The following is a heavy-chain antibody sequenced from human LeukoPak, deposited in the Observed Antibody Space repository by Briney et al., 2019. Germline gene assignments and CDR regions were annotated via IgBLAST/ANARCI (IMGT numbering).Heavy chain of an antibody. CDR3: ARGRSTSGFNY. CDR1: GGSFSGYY. V-gene: IGHV3-11*01. D-gene: IGHD2-2*01. Sequence: LSLTCAVYGGSFSGYYWSWIRQAPGKGLEWVSYISSSGSTIYYADSVKGRFTISRDNAKNSLYLQMNSLRAEDTAVYYCARGRSTSGFNYWGQGTLVTVSS. J-gene: IGHJ4*02. CDR2: ISSSGSTI.